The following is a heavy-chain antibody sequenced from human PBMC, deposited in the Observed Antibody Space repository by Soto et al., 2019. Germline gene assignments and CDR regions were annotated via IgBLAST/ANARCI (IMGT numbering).Heavy chain of an antibody. CDR2: ISWNSGRI. Sequence: EVQLVESGGGLVQPGRSLRLSCAASGFTLDDFAMHWVRQVPGKGLECVSGISWNSGRIGYADSVKGRFTISRDNAKNSLYLQMNSLRAEDTALYYCVKDSGSGGSGPFDYWGQGTLVTVSS. CDR3: VKDSGSGGSGPFDY. CDR1: GFTLDDFA. D-gene: IGHD2-15*01. V-gene: IGHV3-9*01. J-gene: IGHJ4*02.